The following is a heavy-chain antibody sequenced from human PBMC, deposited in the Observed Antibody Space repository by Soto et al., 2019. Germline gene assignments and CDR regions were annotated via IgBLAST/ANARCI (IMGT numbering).Heavy chain of an antibody. CDR3: ARDLPRFGPVVPAAATGADY. CDR2: ISSSSSYI. Sequence: GGSLRLSCAASGFTFSSYGMNWVRQAPGKGLEWVSSISSSSSYIYYADSVKGRFTISRDNAKNSLYLQMNSLRAEDTAVYYCARDLPRFGPVVPAAATGADYWGQGTLVTVSS. J-gene: IGHJ4*02. CDR1: GFTFSSYG. V-gene: IGHV3-21*01. D-gene: IGHD2-2*01.